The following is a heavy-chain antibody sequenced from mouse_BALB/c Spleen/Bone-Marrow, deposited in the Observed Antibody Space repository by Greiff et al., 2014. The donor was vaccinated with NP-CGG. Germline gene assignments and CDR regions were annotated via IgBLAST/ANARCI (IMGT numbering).Heavy chain of an antibody. J-gene: IGHJ2*01. D-gene: IGHD2-3*01. Sequence: VQLQQSGPSLVKPSQTLSLTCFVTRDSIPRGYWNLIRKFPGNKIEYMGYISYSGNTYYNPSLKSRISITRDTSKNQYYLQLNSVTTEDTATYYCATYDGYCFDYWGQGTTLTVSS. CDR2: ISYSGNT. CDR1: RDSIPRGY. CDR3: ATYDGYCFDY. V-gene: IGHV3-8*02.